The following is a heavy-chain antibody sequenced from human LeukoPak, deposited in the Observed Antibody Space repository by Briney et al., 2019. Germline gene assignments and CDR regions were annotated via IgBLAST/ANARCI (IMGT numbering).Heavy chain of an antibody. Sequence: ASVKVPCKASGYNFISYYMHWVRQAPGQGLEWMGIIIPSGGSTSYAQKFQDRVTMTRDTSTSTVYMELSSLKSEDTAVYYCAREDVVLVDAVRYYYYGMDVWGQGTTVTVSS. V-gene: IGHV1-46*01. J-gene: IGHJ6*02. CDR2: IIPSGGST. CDR3: AREDVVLVDAVRYYYYGMDV. CDR1: GYNFISYY. D-gene: IGHD2-8*01.